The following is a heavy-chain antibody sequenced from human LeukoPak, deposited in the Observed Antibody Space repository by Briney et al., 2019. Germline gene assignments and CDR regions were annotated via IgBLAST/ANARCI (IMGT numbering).Heavy chain of an antibody. CDR1: GYSIRSGYQ. CDR2: INYSGTT. Sequence: PSETLSLTCSVSGYSIRSGYQWGWIRQPPGKGLEWIGSINYSGTTYDNPYLKSRVTLSIDTSKNQFSLNVRSVTAADTALYFCARAEINDYNRCWGQGSLVIVSS. D-gene: IGHD5-24*01. J-gene: IGHJ4*02. CDR3: ARAEINDYNRC. V-gene: IGHV4-38-2*02.